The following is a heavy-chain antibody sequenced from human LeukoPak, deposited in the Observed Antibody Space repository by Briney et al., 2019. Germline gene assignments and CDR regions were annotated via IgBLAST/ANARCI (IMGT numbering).Heavy chain of an antibody. V-gene: IGHV3-66*01. CDR3: AREGTMVRGVTYYGMDV. Sequence: GGSLSLYCAASGFTVSSNYMRWVRQAPGNGLVWVSVIYSGGSTYYADSVKGRFTISRDNSKKTLYLQMSSLRAEDTAVYYCAREGTMVRGVTYYGMDVWGQGTTVTVSS. J-gene: IGHJ6*02. D-gene: IGHD3-10*01. CDR2: IYSGGST. CDR1: GFTVSSNY.